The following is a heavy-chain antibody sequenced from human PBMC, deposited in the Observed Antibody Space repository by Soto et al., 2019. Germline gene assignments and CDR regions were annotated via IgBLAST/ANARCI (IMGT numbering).Heavy chain of an antibody. Sequence: QVQLQESGPGLVKPSETLSLTCTVSGGSVSSGSYYWSWIRQPPGKGLEWIGYIYYSGSTNYNPPLKSRVTISVDTSKNQFSLKLSSVTAADTAVYYCARDWGPLWGQGTLVTVSS. V-gene: IGHV4-61*01. CDR3: ARDWGPL. CDR2: IYYSGST. J-gene: IGHJ4*02. CDR1: GGSVSSGSYY. D-gene: IGHD3-16*01.